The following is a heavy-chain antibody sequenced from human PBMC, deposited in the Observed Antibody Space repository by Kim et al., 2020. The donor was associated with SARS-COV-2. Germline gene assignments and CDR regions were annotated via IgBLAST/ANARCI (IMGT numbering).Heavy chain of an antibody. J-gene: IGHJ4*02. V-gene: IGHV4-59*13. Sequence: SETLSLTCTVSGGSISSYYWSWIRQPPGKGLEWIGYIYYSGSTNYNPSLKSRVTISVDTSKNQFSLKLSSVTAADTAVYYCARGGGWLVEGNLDYWGQGTLVTVSS. CDR1: GGSISSYY. CDR2: IYYSGST. CDR3: ARGGGWLVEGNLDY. D-gene: IGHD6-19*01.